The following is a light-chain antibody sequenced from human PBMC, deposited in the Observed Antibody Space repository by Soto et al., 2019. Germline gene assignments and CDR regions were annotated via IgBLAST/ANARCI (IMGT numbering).Light chain of an antibody. J-gene: IGKJ1*01. CDR2: DIS. V-gene: IGKV3-20*01. Sequence: EIVLTQSPGTLSLSPGDRATLSCRASQSVSSSYLAWYQQKPGQAPRLLIYDISSRATGIPDRFSGSVSGTDFTLTITRLEPEDFAVYYCQEYGSSPQTFGQGTKVDIK. CDR1: QSVSSSY. CDR3: QEYGSSPQT.